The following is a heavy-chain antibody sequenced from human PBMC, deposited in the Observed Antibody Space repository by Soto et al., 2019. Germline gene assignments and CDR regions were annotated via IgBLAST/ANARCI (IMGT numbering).Heavy chain of an antibody. Sequence: QVQLVESGGGVVQPGRSLRLSCAASGFTFSSYDMYWVRQAPGKGLEWVAVISYDGDEKYYADSVKGRFTMSRDNSKNSLYLQMNSLRAEDTAVYDCAKEGGPQCLVDAFDIWGQGTMVTVSS. CDR2: ISYDGDEK. D-gene: IGHD6-19*01. CDR1: GFTFSSYD. V-gene: IGHV3-30*18. J-gene: IGHJ3*02. CDR3: AKEGGPQCLVDAFDI.